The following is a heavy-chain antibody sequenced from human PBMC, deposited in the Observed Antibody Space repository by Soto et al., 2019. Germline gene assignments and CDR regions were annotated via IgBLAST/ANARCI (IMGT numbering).Heavy chain of an antibody. CDR2: ISYDGSNK. CDR3: AKDLLSAGSYSFDY. CDR1: GFTFSSYG. D-gene: IGHD3-10*01. J-gene: IGHJ4*02. Sequence: GGSLRLSCAASGFTFSSYGMHWVRQAPGKGLEWVAVISYDGSNKYYADSVKGRFTISRDNSKNTLYLQMNSLRAEDTAVYYCAKDLLSAGSYSFDYWGQGTLVTVSS. V-gene: IGHV3-30*18.